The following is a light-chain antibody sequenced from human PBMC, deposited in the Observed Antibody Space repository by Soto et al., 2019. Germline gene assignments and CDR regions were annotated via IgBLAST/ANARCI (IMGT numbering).Light chain of an antibody. CDR2: AAS. V-gene: IGKV1-39*01. CDR3: QQSYSTPIT. J-gene: IGKJ5*01. CDR1: QSISSY. Sequence: DLPMTQSPSSLSASLGDRVTITCRASQSISSYLNWYQQKPGKAPKLLIYAASSLQSGVPSRFSGSGSGTDFTLTISSLQPEDFATYYCQQSYSTPITFGQGTRLEI.